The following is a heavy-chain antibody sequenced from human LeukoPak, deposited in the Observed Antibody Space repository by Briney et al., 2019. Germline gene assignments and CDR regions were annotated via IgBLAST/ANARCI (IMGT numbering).Heavy chain of an antibody. J-gene: IGHJ4*02. CDR3: AAGYCSTTSCSRGGY. V-gene: IGHV1-69*04. CDR2: VIPFIGTA. D-gene: IGHD2-2*01. CDR1: GGTFTSHG. Sequence: GASVKVSCKASGGTFTSHGFSWVRQAPGEGLEWMGMVIPFIGTATYAQKFQDRVTIIADKSTNTVDMELSSLTSDDTAVYYCAAGYCSTTSCSRGGYWGQGTLVSVSS.